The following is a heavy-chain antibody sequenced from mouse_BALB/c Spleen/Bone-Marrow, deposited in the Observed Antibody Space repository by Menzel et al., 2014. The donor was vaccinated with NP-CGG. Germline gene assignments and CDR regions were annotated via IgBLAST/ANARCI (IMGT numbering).Heavy chain of an antibody. V-gene: IGHV5-6-5*01. CDR3: ARDGSSYYAMDY. CDR2: ISSGGST. CDR1: GFTFSSYA. D-gene: IGHD1-1*01. J-gene: IGHJ4*01. Sequence: EVQGVESGGGLVKPGGSLKLSCAASGFTFSSYAMSWVRQTPEKRLEWVASISSGGSTYYPDSMKGRFTISRDNARNILYLQMSSLRSEDTAMYYCARDGSSYYAMDYWGQGTSVTVSS.